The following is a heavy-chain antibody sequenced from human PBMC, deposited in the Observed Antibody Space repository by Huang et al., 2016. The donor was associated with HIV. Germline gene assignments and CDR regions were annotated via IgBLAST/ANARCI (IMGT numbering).Heavy chain of an antibody. CDR2: ISGSSSYI. Sequence: EVQLVESGGGLVKPGGSLRLSCAASGFPFSDYSMSWVRQAPGKGLQWVSNISGSSSYIDYVDSGKGRVAISRDNAKNLLFLQMNSLRAEDTAVYYCARRYNWNYVAHGFDIWGQGTMVTVSS. CDR3: ARRYNWNYVAHGFDI. V-gene: IGHV3-21*01. D-gene: IGHD1-7*01. J-gene: IGHJ3*02. CDR1: GFPFSDYS.